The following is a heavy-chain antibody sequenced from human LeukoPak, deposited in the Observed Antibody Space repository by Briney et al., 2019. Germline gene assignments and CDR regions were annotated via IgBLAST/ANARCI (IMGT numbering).Heavy chain of an antibody. Sequence: GGSLRLSCAASGFAFSSYAMSWVRQPPGKGLEWVSVISRRDDYTYYADSVKGRFTISRDNTKNTLYLQMNTLRAEDTAVYYCANDYRSGSFHDFWGQGTLVTVSS. D-gene: IGHD3-10*01. CDR2: ISRRDDYT. J-gene: IGHJ4*02. CDR1: GFAFSSYA. V-gene: IGHV3-23*01. CDR3: ANDYRSGSFHDF.